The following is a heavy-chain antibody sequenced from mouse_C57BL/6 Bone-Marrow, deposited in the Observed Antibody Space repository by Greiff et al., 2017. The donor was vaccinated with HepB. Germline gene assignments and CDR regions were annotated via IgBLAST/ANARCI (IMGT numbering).Heavy chain of an antibody. CDR3: ARWRITTVVATDWYFDV. D-gene: IGHD1-1*01. J-gene: IGHJ1*03. V-gene: IGHV1-72*01. CDR2: IDPNSGGT. Sequence: QVHVKQPGAELVKPGASVKLSCKASGYTFTSYWMHWVKQRPGRGLEWIGRIDPNSGGTKYNEKFKSKATLTVDKPSSTAYMQLSSLTSEDSAVYYCARWRITTVVATDWYFDVWGTGTTVTVSS. CDR1: GYTFTSYW.